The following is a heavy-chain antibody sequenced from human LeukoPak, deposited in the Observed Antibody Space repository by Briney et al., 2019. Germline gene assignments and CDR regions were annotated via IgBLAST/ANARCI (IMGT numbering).Heavy chain of an antibody. J-gene: IGHJ4*02. CDR1: GFTFSSYS. D-gene: IGHD5-18*01. Sequence: PGGSLRLSCAASGFTFSSYSMNWVRQAPGKGLEWVSSISSSSSYIYYADSVKGRFTISRDNAKNSLYLQMNSLRAEDTAVYYCARAGYSYGSGSDYWGQGTLVTVSS. CDR2: ISSSSSYI. CDR3: ARAGYSYGSGSDY. V-gene: IGHV3-21*01.